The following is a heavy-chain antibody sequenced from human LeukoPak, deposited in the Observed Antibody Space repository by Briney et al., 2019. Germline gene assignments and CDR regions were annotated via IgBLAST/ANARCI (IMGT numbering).Heavy chain of an antibody. CDR1: GYTFTGYY. Sequence: ASVKVSCKASGYTFTGYYMHWVRQAPGQGLEWMGWINPNSGGTNYAQKFQGRVTMTRDTSISTAYMELSRLRSDDTAVYYCARTSRRYYYDSSGKGHAFDIWGQGTMVTVSS. V-gene: IGHV1-2*02. CDR2: INPNSGGT. J-gene: IGHJ3*02. D-gene: IGHD3-22*01. CDR3: ARTSRRYYYDSSGKGHAFDI.